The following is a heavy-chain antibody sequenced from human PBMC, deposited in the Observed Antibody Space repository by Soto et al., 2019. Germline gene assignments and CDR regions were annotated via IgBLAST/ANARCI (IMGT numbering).Heavy chain of an antibody. D-gene: IGHD5-12*01. J-gene: IGHJ4*02. CDR1: GGSISSSSYY. Sequence: PSETLSLTCTVSGGSISSSSYYWGWIRQPPGKGLKWIGSIYYSGSTYYNTSLKSRVTISVDTSKNQFSLKLSSVTAADTAVYYCARQRVVDIVATIPPGIDYWGQGTLVTVSS. V-gene: IGHV4-39*01. CDR3: ARQRVVDIVATIPPGIDY. CDR2: IYYSGST.